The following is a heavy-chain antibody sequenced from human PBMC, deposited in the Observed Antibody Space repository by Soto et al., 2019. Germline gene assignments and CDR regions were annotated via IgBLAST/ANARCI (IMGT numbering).Heavy chain of an antibody. J-gene: IGHJ6*02. CDR2: IYYSGST. CDR3: AREGVSSSWYNYYGMDV. Sequence: SETLSLTCPVSGGSISSYYWSWIRQPPGKGLEWIGYIYYSGSTNYNPSLKSRVTISVDTSKNQFSLKLSSVTAADTAVYYCAREGVSSSWYNYYGMDVWGQGTTVTVSS. CDR1: GGSISSYY. D-gene: IGHD6-13*01. V-gene: IGHV4-59*01.